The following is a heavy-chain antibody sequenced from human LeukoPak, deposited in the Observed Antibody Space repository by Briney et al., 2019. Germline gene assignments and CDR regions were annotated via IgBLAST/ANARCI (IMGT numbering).Heavy chain of an antibody. CDR1: GFTFSIYG. J-gene: IGHJ4*02. CDR2: ISGSGGRT. Sequence: GGSLRLSCAASGFTFSIYGMSWVRQAPGKGLEWVSAISGSGGRTYNADSVKGRFTISRDNSKNTLYLQMNSLRAEDTAVYYCARVGRDYWGQGTLVTVSS. CDR3: ARVGRDY. V-gene: IGHV3-23*01.